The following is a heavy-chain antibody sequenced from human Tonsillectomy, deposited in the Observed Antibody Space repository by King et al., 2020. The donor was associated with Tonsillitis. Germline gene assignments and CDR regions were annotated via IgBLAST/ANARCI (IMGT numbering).Heavy chain of an antibody. CDR2: IKSKTDGGTT. CDR3: TTPDIVLVVANLGDY. Sequence: VQLVESGGGLVKPGGSLRLSCAASGFTFSNAWMSWVRQAPGKGLEWVGRIKSKTDGGTTDYAAPVKGRFTISRDDSKNTLYLQMNSLKTEDTAVYYCTTPDIVLVVANLGDYWGQGTLVTVSS. D-gene: IGHD2-15*01. CDR1: GFTFSNAW. V-gene: IGHV3-15*01. J-gene: IGHJ4*02.